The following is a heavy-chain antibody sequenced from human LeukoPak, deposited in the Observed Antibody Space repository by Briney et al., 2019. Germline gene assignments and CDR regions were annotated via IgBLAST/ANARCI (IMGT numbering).Heavy chain of an antibody. J-gene: IGHJ3*02. Sequence: GASVKVSCKASGYTFSTYGVSWVRQAPGQGLEWMGWISGYNNNTNYAQKFQGRVTVTTDTSTTTAYMELRSLRSDDTAVYYCARDKDYIFDTWGQGTMVTVSS. CDR3: ARDKDYIFDT. D-gene: IGHD4/OR15-4a*01. V-gene: IGHV1-18*01. CDR1: GYTFSTYG. CDR2: ISGYNNNT.